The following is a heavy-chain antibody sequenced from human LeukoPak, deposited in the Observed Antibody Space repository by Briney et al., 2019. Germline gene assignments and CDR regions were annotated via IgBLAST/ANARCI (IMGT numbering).Heavy chain of an antibody. Sequence: RGSLRLSCAASGFTFSSYGMHWVRQAPGKGLEWVASISGSGDSTNYGDSVKGRFTISRDNFKRTVHLEMSNLRADDTAMYYCVRRAAVRGMDFWGLGTTVIVSS. CDR2: ISGSGDST. J-gene: IGHJ6*02. D-gene: IGHD1-14*01. CDR1: GFTFSSYG. V-gene: IGHV3-23*01. CDR3: VRRAAVRGMDF.